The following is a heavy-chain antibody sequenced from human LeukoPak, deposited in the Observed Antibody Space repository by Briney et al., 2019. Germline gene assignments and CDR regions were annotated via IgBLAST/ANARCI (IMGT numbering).Heavy chain of an antibody. V-gene: IGHV4-39*01. D-gene: IGHD1-14*01. CDR3: ARTGRGLQGFFLPHDPFDI. CDR2: FYYSGST. J-gene: IGHJ3*02. CDR1: GDSSSTINYY. Sequence: SETLSLTCAVSGDSSSTINYYWGWIRQPPGTGLEWIGTFYYSGSTYYNSSLKSRVTISVDTSRNQFSLKLTSVTAADTAVYYCARTGRGLQGFFLPHDPFDIWGQGTMITVSS.